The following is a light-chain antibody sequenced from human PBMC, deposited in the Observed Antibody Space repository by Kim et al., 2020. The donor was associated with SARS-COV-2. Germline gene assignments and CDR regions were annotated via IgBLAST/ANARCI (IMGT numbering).Light chain of an antibody. Sequence: QSALTQPASVSGSPGQSITISCTGSFTDIGNYNLISWYQQRPGQAPTLLIYDVTNRPSGISDRFSASKHANTASLTISGLQAEDEADYYCSSYTKDGTLSWVFGGGTQLTVL. V-gene: IGLV2-14*01. J-gene: IGLJ3*02. CDR1: FTDIGNYNL. CDR2: DVT. CDR3: SSYTKDGTLSWV.